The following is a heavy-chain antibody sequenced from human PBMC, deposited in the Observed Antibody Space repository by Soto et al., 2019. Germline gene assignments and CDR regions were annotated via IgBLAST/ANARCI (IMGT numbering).Heavy chain of an antibody. D-gene: IGHD6-6*01. CDR3: AADDSSSSSEFYYYYFGMDV. CDR1: GFTFTSSA. V-gene: IGHV1-58*01. CDR2: IVVGSGNT. J-gene: IGHJ6*02. Sequence: SVKVSCKASGFTFTSSAVQWVRQARGQRLEWIGWIVVGSGNTNYAQKFQERVTITRDMSTSTAYMELSSLRSEDTAVYYCAADDSSSSSEFYYYYFGMDVWGQGTTVTVSS.